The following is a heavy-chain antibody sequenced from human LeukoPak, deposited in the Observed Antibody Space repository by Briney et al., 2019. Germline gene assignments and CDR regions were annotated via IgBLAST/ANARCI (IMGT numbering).Heavy chain of an antibody. V-gene: IGHV3-33*01. CDR3: ARDRGSGDSFDL. Sequence: GGSLRLSCAASGFTFSTYGMHWVRQAPGKGLEWVAVIWFDGGNQYYVDSVRGRFSISRDNSKNTLYLQMNTLRAEDTGVYYCARDRGSGDSFDLWGQGAMVTVSS. J-gene: IGHJ3*01. CDR1: GFTFSTYG. CDR2: IWFDGGNQ. D-gene: IGHD6-19*01.